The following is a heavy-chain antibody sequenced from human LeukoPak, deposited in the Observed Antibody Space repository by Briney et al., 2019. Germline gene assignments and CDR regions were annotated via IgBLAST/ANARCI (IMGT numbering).Heavy chain of an antibody. CDR1: GYTLTELS. D-gene: IGHD3-22*01. Sequence: GASVKVSCKVSGYTLTELSMHWVRQAPGKGLEWMGGFDPEDGETIYAQKFQGRVTMTEDTSTDTAYMELSSLRSEDTAVYYCASRLPMIPPKDYYGMDVWGQGTTVTVSS. J-gene: IGHJ6*02. V-gene: IGHV1-24*01. CDR3: ASRLPMIPPKDYYGMDV. CDR2: FDPEDGET.